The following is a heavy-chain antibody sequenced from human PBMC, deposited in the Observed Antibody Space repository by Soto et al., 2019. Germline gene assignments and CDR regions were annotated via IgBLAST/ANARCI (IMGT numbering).Heavy chain of an antibody. CDR1: GDTIYSDNYY. Sequence: QVQLRESGPGLVKPSQTLSLTCTVSGDTIYSDNYYWTWIRQPPGRGLELIAYIYYSGKTYYNPSLTSRTIISVDTSKNKFCLRLSSVTAADTAVYFCARGESMQPSILTSHLDFWGQGILVTVYS. D-gene: IGHD2-8*02. CDR2: IYYSGKT. V-gene: IGHV4-30-4*01. CDR3: ARGESMQPSILTSHLDF. J-gene: IGHJ4*02.